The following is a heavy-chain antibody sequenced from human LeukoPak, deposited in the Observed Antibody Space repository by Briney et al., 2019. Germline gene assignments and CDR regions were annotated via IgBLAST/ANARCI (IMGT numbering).Heavy chain of an antibody. V-gene: IGHV4-39*01. J-gene: IGHJ4*02. D-gene: IGHD2-15*01. CDR2: INYRGGT. Sequence: SETLSLTCTVSGASLTNSAYQWGWIRQPPVKGLERLGSINYRGGTHYNPSLKSRVTISADKSKNQSSLKLSSVTAADTAVYYCARLWSTECSGGTCPHQPNYWGQGTLVTVSS. CDR1: GASLTNSAYQ. CDR3: ARLWSTECSGGTCPHQPNY.